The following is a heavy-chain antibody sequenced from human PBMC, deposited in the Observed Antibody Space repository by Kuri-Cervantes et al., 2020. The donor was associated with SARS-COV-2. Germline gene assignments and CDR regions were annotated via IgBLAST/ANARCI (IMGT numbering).Heavy chain of an antibody. CDR2: IYYSGTT. V-gene: IGHV4-59*01. Sequence: SETLSLTCTVSSDSITSYYWSWIRQPPGKGLEWIGYIYYSGTTNYNPFLKSRVTISVDTSKNQFSLKLSSVTAADTAVYYCARGGGGYCSSTSCYSYYYMDVWGKGTTVTVSS. CDR3: ARGGGGYCSSTSCYSYYYMDV. J-gene: IGHJ6*03. CDR1: SDSITSYY. D-gene: IGHD2-2*02.